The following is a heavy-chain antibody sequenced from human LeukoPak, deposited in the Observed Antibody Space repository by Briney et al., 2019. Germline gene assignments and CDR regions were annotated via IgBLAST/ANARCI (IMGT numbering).Heavy chain of an antibody. CDR1: GFTFSSYG. Sequence: GGSLRLSCAASGFTFSSYGMHWVRQAPGKGLEWVAVIWYDGSNKYYADSVKGRFTISRDNSKNTLYLQMNSLRAEDTAVYYCARDRSADFDYGDDIYYYYGMDVWGQGTTVTVSS. CDR3: ARDRSADFDYGDDIYYYYGMDV. D-gene: IGHD4-17*01. J-gene: IGHJ6*02. CDR2: IWYDGSNK. V-gene: IGHV3-33*01.